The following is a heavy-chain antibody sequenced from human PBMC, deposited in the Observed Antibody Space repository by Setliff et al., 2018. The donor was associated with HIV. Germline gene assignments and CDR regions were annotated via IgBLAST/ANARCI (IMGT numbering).Heavy chain of an antibody. V-gene: IGHV4-61*10. J-gene: IGHJ4*02. CDR2: IYYSGST. CDR1: SDSISSGSYY. CDR3: ATPLDATMGRDY. Sequence: SETLSLTCSVSSDSISSGSYYRSWIRLPAGKGLEWIGYIYYSGSTNYNPSLKSRVTISVDTSKNQFSLKLNSVTAEDTAVYYCATPLDATMGRDYWGQGTLVTAPQ. D-gene: IGHD5-18*01.